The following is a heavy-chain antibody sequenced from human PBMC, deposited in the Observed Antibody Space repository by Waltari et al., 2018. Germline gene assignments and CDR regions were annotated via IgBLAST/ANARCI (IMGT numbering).Heavy chain of an antibody. V-gene: IGHV1-69*04. Sequence: QVQLVQSGAEVKKPGSSVKVSCKASGGTFSSYAISWVRQAPGQGLEWMGRIIPILGIANYAQKFQGRVTITADKSTSTAYMELSSLRSEDTAVYYCASPRGWKLRYYYYGMDVWGQGTTVTVSS. CDR3: ASPRGWKLRYYYYGMDV. CDR2: IIPILGIA. J-gene: IGHJ6*02. D-gene: IGHD3-10*01. CDR1: GGTFSSYA.